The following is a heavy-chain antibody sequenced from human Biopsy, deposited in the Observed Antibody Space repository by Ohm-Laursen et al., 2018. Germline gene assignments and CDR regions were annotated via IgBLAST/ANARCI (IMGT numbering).Heavy chain of an antibody. CDR3: ARAPPLIRGVVESWFDP. CDR2: ISDSGST. V-gene: IGHV4-4*09. J-gene: IGHJ5*02. Sequence: TLSLTCAVSGGSISSFYWTWIRQPPGKGPEWIGDISDSGSTNYKPSLKSRVIISVDTSKNQFSLNLSSVTAADTAVYYCARAPPLIRGVVESWFDPWGQGILVTVSS. CDR1: GGSISSFY. D-gene: IGHD3-10*01.